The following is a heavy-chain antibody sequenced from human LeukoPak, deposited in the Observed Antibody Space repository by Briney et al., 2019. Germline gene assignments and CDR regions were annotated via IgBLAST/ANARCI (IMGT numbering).Heavy chain of an antibody. CDR2: IWYGGSNK. CDR1: GFTFSSYS. J-gene: IGHJ6*03. V-gene: IGHV3-30*02. D-gene: IGHD6-6*01. Sequence: GGSLRLSCAASGFTFSSYSMNWVRQAPGKGLEWVAVIWYGGSNKYYADSVKGRFTISRDNSKNTLYLQMNSLRAEDTAVYYCAKPRPSSSPEGYYYYMDVWGKGTTVTVSS. CDR3: AKPRPSSSPEGYYYYMDV.